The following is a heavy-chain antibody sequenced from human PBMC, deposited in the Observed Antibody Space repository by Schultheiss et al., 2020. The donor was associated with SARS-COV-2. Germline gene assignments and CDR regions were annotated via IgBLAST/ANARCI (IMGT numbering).Heavy chain of an antibody. CDR2: ISGSGGST. CDR3: ARCGARIAARPYWYFDL. J-gene: IGHJ2*01. D-gene: IGHD6-6*01. Sequence: GESLKISCAASGFTFSSYAMSWVRQAPGKGLEWVSAISGSGGSTYYADSVKGRFTISRDNAKNSLYLQMNSLRAEDTAVYYCARCGARIAARPYWYFDLWGRGTLVTVSS. V-gene: IGHV3-23*01. CDR1: GFTFSSYA.